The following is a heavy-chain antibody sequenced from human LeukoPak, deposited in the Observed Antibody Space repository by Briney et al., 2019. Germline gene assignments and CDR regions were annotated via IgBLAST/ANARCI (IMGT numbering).Heavy chain of an antibody. V-gene: IGHV3-48*04. CDR2: ISSSSSTI. J-gene: IGHJ3*02. CDR1: GFTFSSYS. CDR3: ASVGGWNGVWYAFDI. D-gene: IGHD1-1*01. Sequence: PGGSLRLSCAASGFTFSSYSMNWVRQAPGKGLEWVSYISSSSSTIYYADSVKGRFSISRDNAKNSLYLQMNSLRAEDTAVFYCASVGGWNGVWYAFDIWGRRTMVTVSS.